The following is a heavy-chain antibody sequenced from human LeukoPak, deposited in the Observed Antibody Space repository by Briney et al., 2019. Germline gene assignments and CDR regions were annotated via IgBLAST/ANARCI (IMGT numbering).Heavy chain of an antibody. V-gene: IGHV1-46*01. CDR1: GYTFTSYY. D-gene: IGHD3-22*01. J-gene: IGHJ4*02. Sequence: ASVKVSCKASGYTFTSYYMHWVRQAPGQGLEWMGIIIINPSGSSTSYAQKFQGRVTMTRDMSTSTVYMELSSLRSEDTAVYYCARDGGDYYDSSGYCVFFWGQGTLVTVSS. CDR3: ARDGGDYYDSSGYCVFF. CDR2: IIINPSGSST.